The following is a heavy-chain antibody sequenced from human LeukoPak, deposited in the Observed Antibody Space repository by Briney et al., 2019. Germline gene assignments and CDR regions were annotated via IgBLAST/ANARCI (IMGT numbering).Heavy chain of an antibody. CDR1: GASISSHY. CDR2: IYDRGST. V-gene: IGHV4-59*11. J-gene: IGHJ5*02. Sequence: SETLSLTCTVTGASISSHYWCWIRQTPGTGLEWIGDIYDRGSTTYNPSLKSRVSISVDKSRNQFSLNLRSVTAADTAVYYCAKIEVGRFDPWGQGTLVTVSS. D-gene: IGHD1-26*01. CDR3: AKIEVGRFDP.